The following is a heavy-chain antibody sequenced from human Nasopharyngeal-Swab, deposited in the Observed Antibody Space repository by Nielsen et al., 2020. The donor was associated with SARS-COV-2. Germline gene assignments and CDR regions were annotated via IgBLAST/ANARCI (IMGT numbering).Heavy chain of an antibody. CDR1: GFTFTNYD. D-gene: IGHD1-26*01. CDR3: VRAGGVGATWSWFDP. CDR2: IASTGAT. V-gene: IGHV3-13*04. Sequence: GESLKLSCAASGFTFTNYDMHWVRQAAGGGLEWVSAIASTGATDYAGSVKGRFSISRENARNSLYLQMNSLGAGDTAVYYCVRAGGVGATWSWFDPWGQGTPVTVSS. J-gene: IGHJ5*02.